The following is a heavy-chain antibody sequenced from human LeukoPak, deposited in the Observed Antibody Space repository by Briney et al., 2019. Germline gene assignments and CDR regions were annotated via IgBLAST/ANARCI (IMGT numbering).Heavy chain of an antibody. CDR2: ISSSSSYI. J-gene: IGHJ5*02. CDR1: GFTFSSYS. CDR3: ARVRASSSWYHWFDP. D-gene: IGHD6-13*01. Sequence: GGSLRLSCAASGFTFSSYSMNWVRQAPGKGLEWVSSISSSSSYIYYADSVKGRFTISRDNAKNSLFLQMNSLRAEDTAVYYCARVRASSSWYHWFDPWGQGTLVTVSS. V-gene: IGHV3-21*01.